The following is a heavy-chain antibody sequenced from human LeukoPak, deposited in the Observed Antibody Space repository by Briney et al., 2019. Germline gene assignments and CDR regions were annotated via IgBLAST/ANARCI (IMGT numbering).Heavy chain of an antibody. Sequence: SETLSLTCAVYGGSFSGYYWSWIRQPPGKGLEWIGETNHSGSTNYNPSLKSRVTISVDTSKNQFSLKLSSVTAADTAVYYCARGCSSTSCYALLDYWGQGTLVTVSS. J-gene: IGHJ4*02. D-gene: IGHD2-2*01. CDR1: GGSFSGYY. CDR3: ARGCSSTSCYALLDY. V-gene: IGHV4-34*01. CDR2: TNHSGST.